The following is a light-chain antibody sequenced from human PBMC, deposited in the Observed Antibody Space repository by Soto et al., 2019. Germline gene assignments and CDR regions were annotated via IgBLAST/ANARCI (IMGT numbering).Light chain of an antibody. CDR1: SSDVGGYNY. J-gene: IGLJ2*01. CDR3: RSYAGSYTLV. V-gene: IGLV2-11*01. CDR2: DVS. Sequence: QSVLTQPRSVSGSPGQSVTISCTGTSSDVGGYNYVSWYQQHPGKAPKLMIYDVSKRPSGVPDRFSGSNSGNTASLTISGLQAEDEADYYCRSYAGSYTLVFGGGTKVTVL.